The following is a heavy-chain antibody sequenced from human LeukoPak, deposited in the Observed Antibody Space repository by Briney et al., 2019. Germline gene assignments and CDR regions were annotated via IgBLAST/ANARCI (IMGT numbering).Heavy chain of an antibody. J-gene: IGHJ6*03. Sequence: ASVKVSCKASGGTFSSYAISWVRQAPGQGLEWMGRIIPILGIANYAQKFQGRVSITADKSTSTAYMELSSLRSEDTAVYYCARNPTAAGAYYYYYMDVWGKGTTVTVSS. CDR2: IIPILGIA. CDR1: GGTFSSYA. CDR3: ARNPTAAGAYYYYYMDV. V-gene: IGHV1-69*04. D-gene: IGHD6-13*01.